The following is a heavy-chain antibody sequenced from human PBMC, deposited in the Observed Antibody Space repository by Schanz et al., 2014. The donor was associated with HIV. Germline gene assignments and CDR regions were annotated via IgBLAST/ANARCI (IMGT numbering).Heavy chain of an antibody. CDR2: IIPIFGTS. J-gene: IGHJ4*02. D-gene: IGHD1-26*01. Sequence: QVQLVQSGAEVKKPGSSVKVSCKASGGTFSNYAINWVRQAPGQGLEWMGGIIPIFGTSNYAQKFQGRVTMTAADSPSTAYMEMSSLISEYTAVYYCARGRYSGSYYNYWGQGTLVTVSS. CDR1: GGTFSNYA. V-gene: IGHV1-69*01. CDR3: ARGRYSGSYYNY.